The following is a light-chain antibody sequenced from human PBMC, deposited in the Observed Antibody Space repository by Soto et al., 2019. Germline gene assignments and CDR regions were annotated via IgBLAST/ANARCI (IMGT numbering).Light chain of an antibody. CDR3: QTWGSGIVV. Sequence: QPVLTQSPSASASLGASVKLTCTLSRGHSNYAIAWHQQQSEKGPRYLMRLNSDGSHSKGDGIPDRFSGSSSGAERYLTISSLQSEDEADYYCQTWGSGIVVFGGRTKVTVL. CDR2: LNSDGSH. CDR1: RGHSNYA. V-gene: IGLV4-69*01. J-gene: IGLJ2*01.